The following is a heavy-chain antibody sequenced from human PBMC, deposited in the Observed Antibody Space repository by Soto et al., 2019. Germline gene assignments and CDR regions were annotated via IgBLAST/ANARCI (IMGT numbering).Heavy chain of an antibody. CDR3: ARGLMIVVVHTHYFDY. Sequence: PSETLSLTCTVSGGSISSSSYYWGWIRQPPGKGLEWIGSIYYSGSTYYNSSLKSRVTISVDTSKNQFSLKLSSVTAADTAVYYCARGLMIVVVHTHYFDYWGQGTLVTVSS. D-gene: IGHD3-22*01. J-gene: IGHJ4*02. V-gene: IGHV4-39*07. CDR2: IYYSGST. CDR1: GGSISSSSYY.